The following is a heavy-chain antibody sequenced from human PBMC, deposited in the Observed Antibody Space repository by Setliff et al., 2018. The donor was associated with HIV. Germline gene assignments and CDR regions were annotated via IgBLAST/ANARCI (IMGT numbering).Heavy chain of an antibody. CDR3: VRESLTTVSSY. J-gene: IGHJ4*02. D-gene: IGHD4-17*01. CDR1: GFTFSSFA. V-gene: IGHV3-21*01. CDR2: ISGRGSYI. Sequence: LRLSCAASGFTFSSFAMTWVRQAPGKGLEWVSAISGRGSYIYYADSVKGRFTISRDNAKNSLYLQMNSLRAEDTAVYYCVRESLTTVSSYWGQGTLVTVSS.